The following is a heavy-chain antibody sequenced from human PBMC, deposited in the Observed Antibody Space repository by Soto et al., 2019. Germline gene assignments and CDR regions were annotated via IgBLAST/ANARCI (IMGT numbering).Heavy chain of an antibody. J-gene: IGHJ4*02. Sequence: GGSLRLSCAASGFTFSSYAMSWVRQAPGKGLEWVSAISGSGGSIYYADSVRGRFTISRDNSKNTLYVQMNSLRAEDTAVYYCAHGGTPAATPRWVFDYWGQRTPVTVSS. V-gene: IGHV3-23*01. CDR1: GFTFSSYA. CDR2: ISGSGGSI. D-gene: IGHD2-2*01. CDR3: AHGGTPAATPRWVFDY.